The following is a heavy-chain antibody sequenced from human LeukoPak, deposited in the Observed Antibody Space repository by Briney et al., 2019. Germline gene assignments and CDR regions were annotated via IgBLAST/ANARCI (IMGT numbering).Heavy chain of an antibody. CDR2: ISGSGGST. CDR1: GFTLSSYA. Sequence: GGSLRLSCAASGFTLSSYAMSWVRQAPGKGLEWVSAISGSGGSTYYADSVKGRFTISRDNSKNTLYLQMNSLRAEDTAVYYCAKSGVVRYYYYYYMDVWGKGTTVTVSS. V-gene: IGHV3-23*01. D-gene: IGHD3-22*01. J-gene: IGHJ6*03. CDR3: AKSGVVRYYYYYYMDV.